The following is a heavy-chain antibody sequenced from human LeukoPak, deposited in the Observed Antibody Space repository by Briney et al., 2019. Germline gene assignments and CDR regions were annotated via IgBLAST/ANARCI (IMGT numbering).Heavy chain of an antibody. J-gene: IGHJ5*02. CDR2: IYTSGST. V-gene: IGHV4-4*07. CDR1: GGSISSYY. D-gene: IGHD6-19*01. Sequence: SETLSLTCTVSGGSISSYYWSWIRQPAGKGLEWIGRIYTSGSTNYNPSLKSRVTMSVDTSKNQFSLKLSSVTAADTAVYYCARGVAVAPENWFDPWGQGTLVTVSS. CDR3: ARGVAVAPENWFDP.